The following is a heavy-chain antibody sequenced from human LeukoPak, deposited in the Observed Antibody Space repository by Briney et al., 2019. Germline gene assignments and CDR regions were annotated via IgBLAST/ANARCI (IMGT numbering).Heavy chain of an antibody. V-gene: IGHV5-51*01. Sequence: GESLKISCKGSGYSFTSYWIGWVRQMPGKGLEWMGISYPGDSDTRYSPSFQGQVTISADKSISTAYLQWSSLKASDTAMYYCARPPDYYDSSAPVEYYFDYWGQGTLVTVSS. J-gene: IGHJ4*02. CDR2: SYPGDSDT. D-gene: IGHD3-22*01. CDR1: GYSFTSYW. CDR3: ARPPDYYDSSAPVEYYFDY.